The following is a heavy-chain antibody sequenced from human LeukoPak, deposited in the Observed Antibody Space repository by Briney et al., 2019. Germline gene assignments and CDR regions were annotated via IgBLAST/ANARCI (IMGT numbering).Heavy chain of an antibody. CDR1: GSTFSSYG. CDR3: ARAGGLYSVVRGADYNCFDY. V-gene: IGHV3-30*02. D-gene: IGHD3-10*01. Sequence: GGSLRLSCAASGSTFSSYGIHWVRQAPGKGLEWVAFIQYDGSNEYYADSVKGRFTVSRDNSKYTVYLQMNSLRPEDTAVYYCARAGGLYSVVRGADYNCFDYWGQGTLVTVSS. CDR2: IQYDGSNE. J-gene: IGHJ4*02.